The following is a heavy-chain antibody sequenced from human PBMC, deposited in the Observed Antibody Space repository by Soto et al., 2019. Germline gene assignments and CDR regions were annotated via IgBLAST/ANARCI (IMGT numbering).Heavy chain of an antibody. CDR1: GFTFSSYA. CDR3: ARVHESRGYYELHY. J-gene: IGHJ4*02. V-gene: IGHV3-30-3*01. Sequence: QVQLVESGGGVVQPGRSLRLSCAASGFTFSSYAMHWVRQAPGKGLEWVAVISYDGSNKYYADSVKGRFTISRDNSKNTLYLQMNSLRAEDTAVYYCARVHESRGYYELHYWGQGTLVTVAS. CDR2: ISYDGSNK. D-gene: IGHD3-22*01.